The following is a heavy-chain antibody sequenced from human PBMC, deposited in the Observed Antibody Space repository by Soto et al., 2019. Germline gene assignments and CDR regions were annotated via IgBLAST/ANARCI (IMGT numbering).Heavy chain of an antibody. CDR3: VRQGYGALHGLVDV. J-gene: IGHJ6*02. CDR1: GGSISSSRYY. Sequence: SETLSLTCTVSGGSISSSRYYWAWIRPPPGKGLEWIGYVNDRWGTHYNPSLKSRVAISLDTSKSQFSLKMTSVTATDTAVYYCVRQGYGALHGLVDVWTQGTTVTVSS. CDR2: VNDRWGT. D-gene: IGHD1-26*01. V-gene: IGHV4-61*05.